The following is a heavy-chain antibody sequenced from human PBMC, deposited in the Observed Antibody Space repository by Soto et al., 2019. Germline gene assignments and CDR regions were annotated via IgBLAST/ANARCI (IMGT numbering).Heavy chain of an antibody. J-gene: IGHJ4*02. CDR2: IYYSGTT. Sequence: SETLSLTCTVSGFSISSSGYYWSWIRQHPGKGLEWLGYIYYSGTTYYNPSLKSRLTMSVDTSKNQFSLELSSVTAADTALYYCARDRSGYDYVDYWGQGTLVTVSS. D-gene: IGHD5-12*01. CDR3: ARDRSGYDYVDY. V-gene: IGHV4-31*03. CDR1: GFSISSSGYY.